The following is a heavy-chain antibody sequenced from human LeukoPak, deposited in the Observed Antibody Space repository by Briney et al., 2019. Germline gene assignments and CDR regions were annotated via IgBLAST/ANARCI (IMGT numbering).Heavy chain of an antibody. Sequence: ASVKVSCKASGYTFTGYYMHWVRQAPGQGLEWMGWINPNSGGTNYAQKFQGRVTMTRDTSISTAYMELSRLRSDDTAVYYCAKRGYRSSTSCPPAHFDYWGQGTLVTVSS. CDR3: AKRGYRSSTSCPPAHFDY. D-gene: IGHD2-2*01. J-gene: IGHJ4*02. V-gene: IGHV1-2*02. CDR2: INPNSGGT. CDR1: GYTFTGYY.